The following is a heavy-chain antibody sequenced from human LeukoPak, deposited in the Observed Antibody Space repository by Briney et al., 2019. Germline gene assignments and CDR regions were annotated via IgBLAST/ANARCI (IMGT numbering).Heavy chain of an antibody. Sequence: GGSLRLSCAASGFTFSSYSMNWVRQAPRKGLEWVSSISSSSSYIYYADSVKGRFTISRDNAKNSLYLQMNSLRAEDTAVYYCARARGRTTRHWGQGTLVTVSS. J-gene: IGHJ4*02. CDR1: GFTFSSYS. CDR3: ARARGRTTRH. CDR2: ISSSSSYI. D-gene: IGHD4-11*01. V-gene: IGHV3-21*01.